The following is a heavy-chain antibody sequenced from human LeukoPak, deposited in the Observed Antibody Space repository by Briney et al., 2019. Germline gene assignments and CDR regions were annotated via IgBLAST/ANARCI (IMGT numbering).Heavy chain of an antibody. CDR3: AREGGWDIAEDY. J-gene: IGHJ4*02. CDR2: IKQGGSEK. Sequence: GGSLRLSCAVSGIIFSDAWMNWVRQAPGKGLEWVANIKQGGSEKYYVDSVKGRFTISRDNAKNSLYLQMNSLRAEDTAVYYCAREGGWDIAEDYWGQGTLVTVSS. CDR1: GIIFSDAW. V-gene: IGHV3-7*03. D-gene: IGHD5-12*01.